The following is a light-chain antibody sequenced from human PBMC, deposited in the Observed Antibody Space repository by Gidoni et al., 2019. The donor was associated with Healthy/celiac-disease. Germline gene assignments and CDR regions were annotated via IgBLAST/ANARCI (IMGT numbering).Light chain of an antibody. Sequence: DIQMTQSPSSLSASVGDRVTITCQASQDISNYLNWYQQKPGKAPKLLIYDASNLETGVPSRFSGSGSGTDFTFTISSLQPEDIATYYCKQYDNRPPYTFGPGTKVEIK. J-gene: IGKJ3*01. V-gene: IGKV1-33*01. CDR3: KQYDNRPPYT. CDR1: QDISNY. CDR2: DAS.